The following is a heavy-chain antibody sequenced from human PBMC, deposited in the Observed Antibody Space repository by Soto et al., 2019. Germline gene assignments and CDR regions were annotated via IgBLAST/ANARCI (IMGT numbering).Heavy chain of an antibody. Sequence: QVQLVQSGAEVKKPGSSVKVSCKASGGTFSSYAISWVRQAPGQGLEWMGGIIPIFGTASYAQKFQGRVTIAAGESTITAYMELSRLRSEDTAVYYCARDYGSGSYYNAHYYYYGMDVWGQGTTVTVSS. V-gene: IGHV1-69*01. CDR3: ARDYGSGSYYNAHYYYYGMDV. CDR2: IIPIFGTA. CDR1: GGTFSSYA. D-gene: IGHD3-10*01. J-gene: IGHJ6*02.